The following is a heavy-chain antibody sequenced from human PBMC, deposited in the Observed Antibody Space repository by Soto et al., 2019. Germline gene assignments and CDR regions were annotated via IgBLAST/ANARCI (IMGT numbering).Heavy chain of an antibody. J-gene: IGHJ6*02. V-gene: IGHV4-59*01. D-gene: IGHD2-15*01. Sequence: SETLSLTCTVSGGSISSYYWSWIRQPPGKGLEWIGYIYYSGSTNYNPSLKSRVTISVDTSKNQFSLKLSSVTAADTAVYYCARRPAHSYCSGGSCYRFNYYGMDVWGQGTTVTVSS. CDR2: IYYSGST. CDR1: GGSISSYY. CDR3: ARRPAHSYCSGGSCYRFNYYGMDV.